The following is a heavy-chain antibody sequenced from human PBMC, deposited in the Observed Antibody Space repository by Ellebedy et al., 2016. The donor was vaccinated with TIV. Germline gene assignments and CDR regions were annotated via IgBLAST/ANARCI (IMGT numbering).Heavy chain of an antibody. V-gene: IGHV3-53*01. Sequence: PGGSLRLSCAASGFTVSSNYMSWVRQAPGKGLEWVSVIYSGGSTYYADSVKGRFTISRDNSKNTLYLQMNSLRAEDTAVYYCARKAKYYYDSSGYYYIGYFDLWGRGTLVTVSS. J-gene: IGHJ2*01. CDR3: ARKAKYYYDSSGYYYIGYFDL. D-gene: IGHD3-22*01. CDR2: IYSGGST. CDR1: GFTVSSNY.